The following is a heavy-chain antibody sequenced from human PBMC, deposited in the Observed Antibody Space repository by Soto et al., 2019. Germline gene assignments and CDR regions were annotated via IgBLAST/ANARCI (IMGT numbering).Heavy chain of an antibody. J-gene: IGHJ4*02. CDR1: GFTFSSSA. CDR2: ISGSGSAT. CDR3: AKGSSDIRPYYFDY. Sequence: GGSLRLSCGASGFTFSSSAMSWVRQAPGKGLDWFSAISGSGSATYYADSVKGRFAISRDNSNNMLYLQMSSLRADDTAVYYCAKGSSDIRPYYFDYWGQGILVTVSS. V-gene: IGHV3-23*01. D-gene: IGHD2-2*01.